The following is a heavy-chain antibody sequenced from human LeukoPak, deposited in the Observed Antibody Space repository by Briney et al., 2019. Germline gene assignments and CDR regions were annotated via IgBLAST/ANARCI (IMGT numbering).Heavy chain of an antibody. CDR2: IYYSKNT. CDR3: VSPRGFSYGYFDY. D-gene: IGHD5-18*01. CDR1: GGSISSSSAY. J-gene: IGHJ4*02. Sequence: SETLSLTCTVSGGSISSSSAYWGWICQPPGKGLEWIGSIYYSKNTYYNPSLKSRVTISADTSKNQFSLTLGSVSATDTAVYYCVSPRGFSYGYFDYWGRGTLVTVSS. V-gene: IGHV4-39*01.